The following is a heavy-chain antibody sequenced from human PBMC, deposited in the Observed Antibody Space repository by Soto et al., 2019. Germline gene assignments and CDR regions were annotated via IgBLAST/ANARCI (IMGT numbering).Heavy chain of an antibody. D-gene: IGHD6-19*01. Sequence: EVQLLESGGNSVQPGGSLRLSCAASGFTFRNYAMTWVRQAPGRGLEWVSLISGSADSTFYADSLKGRFTISRDNSKSNLYLQVNSLRAEDSAIYYCARVYSSGWYLGYYFDYWGQGTLVTVSS. CDR2: ISGSADST. CDR1: GFTFRNYA. V-gene: IGHV3-23*01. J-gene: IGHJ4*02. CDR3: ARVYSSGWYLGYYFDY.